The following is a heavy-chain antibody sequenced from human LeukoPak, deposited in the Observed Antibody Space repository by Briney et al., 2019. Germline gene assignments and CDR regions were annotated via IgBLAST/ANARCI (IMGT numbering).Heavy chain of an antibody. Sequence: SGTLSLTCAVSGGSISSSNWWSWVCQPPRKGLEWIGEIYHSGSTNYNTSLKSRVTISVDKSKNQFSLKLSSVTAADTAVYYCARRLDYDILTGYNDYWGQGTLVTVSS. D-gene: IGHD3-9*01. CDR2: IYHSGST. V-gene: IGHV4-4*02. J-gene: IGHJ4*02. CDR1: GGSISSSNW. CDR3: ARRLDYDILTGYNDY.